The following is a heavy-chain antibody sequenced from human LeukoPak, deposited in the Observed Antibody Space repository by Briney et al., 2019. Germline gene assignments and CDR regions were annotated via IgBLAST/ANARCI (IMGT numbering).Heavy chain of an antibody. J-gene: IGHJ4*02. D-gene: IGHD6-19*01. Sequence: GGSLRLSCAASGFTFSSYGMHWVRQAPGKGLEWVAVISYDGSNKYYADFVKGRFTISRDNSKNTLYLRMNSLRAEDTAVYYCAKDRLAVAGTLILDYWGQGTLVTVSS. V-gene: IGHV3-30*18. CDR3: AKDRLAVAGTLILDY. CDR2: ISYDGSNK. CDR1: GFTFSSYG.